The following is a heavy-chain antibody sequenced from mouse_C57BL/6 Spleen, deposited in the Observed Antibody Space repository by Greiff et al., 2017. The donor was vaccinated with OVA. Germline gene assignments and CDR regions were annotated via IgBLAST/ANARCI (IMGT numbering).Heavy chain of an antibody. Sequence: QVQLKESGAELVRPGASVTLSCKASGYTFTDYEMHWVKQTPVHGLEWIGAIDPETGGTAYNQKFKGKAILTADKSSSTAYMELRSLTSEDSAVYYCTREKLGRGSYFDDWGQGTTLTVSS. CDR3: TREKLGRGSYFDD. CDR1: GYTFTDYE. V-gene: IGHV1-15*01. D-gene: IGHD4-1*01. J-gene: IGHJ2*01. CDR2: IDPETGGT.